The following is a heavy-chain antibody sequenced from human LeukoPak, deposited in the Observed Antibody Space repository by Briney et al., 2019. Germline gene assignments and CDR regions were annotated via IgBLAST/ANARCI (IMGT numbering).Heavy chain of an antibody. J-gene: IGHJ3*02. CDR3: ARDLRPDAFDI. V-gene: IGHV4-34*01. Sequence: SETLSLTCAVYGGSFSGYYWSWIRQPPGKGLEWIGEINHSGSTNYNPSLKSRVTISVDTSTNQFSLKLSSVTAADTAVYYCARDLRPDAFDIWGQGTMVTVSS. CDR1: GGSFSGYY. CDR2: INHSGST.